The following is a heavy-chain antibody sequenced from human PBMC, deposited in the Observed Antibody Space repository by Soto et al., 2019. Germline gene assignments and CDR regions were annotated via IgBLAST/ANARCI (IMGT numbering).Heavy chain of an antibody. CDR3: ARGSTDSYPGSRIFDF. V-gene: IGHV3-23*01. CDR1: GLTFWSRA. J-gene: IGHJ4*02. D-gene: IGHD3-10*01. Sequence: LRLSGVASGLTFWSRAMSWVRQAPGEGLQWVSTITDTGGDAKYADSVRGRFVISRDNSKKTLYLQMTSLTAEGSAMYFCARGSTDSYPGSRIFDFWGRGTMVTVSS. CDR2: ITDTGGDA.